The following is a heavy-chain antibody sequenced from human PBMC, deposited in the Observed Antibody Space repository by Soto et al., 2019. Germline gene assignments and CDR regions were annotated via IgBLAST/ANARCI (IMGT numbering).Heavy chain of an antibody. CDR2: IYYSGST. CDR3: ARLLRHNYYGMDV. Sequence: PSDTLSLTCTVSGGSISSSSYYWGWIRQPPGKGLEWIGSIYYSGSTYYNPSLKSRVTISVDTSKNQFSLKLSSVTAADTAVYYCARLLRHNYYGMDVWGQGTTVT. D-gene: IGHD5-12*01. J-gene: IGHJ6*02. V-gene: IGHV4-39*01. CDR1: GGSISSSSYY.